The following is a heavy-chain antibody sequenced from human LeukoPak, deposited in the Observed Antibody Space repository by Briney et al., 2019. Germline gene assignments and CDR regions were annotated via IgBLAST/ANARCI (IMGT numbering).Heavy chain of an antibody. Sequence: PGRSLRLSCTASGFTFGDYAMSWVRQAPGKGLEWVGFIRSKAYGGTTEYAASVKGRFTISRDDPKSIAYLQMNSLKTEDTAVYYCTRDPYYYYDSSGYPDYWGQGTLVTVSS. V-gene: IGHV3-49*04. CDR2: IRSKAYGGTT. D-gene: IGHD3-22*01. CDR3: TRDPYYYYDSSGYPDY. J-gene: IGHJ4*02. CDR1: GFTFGDYA.